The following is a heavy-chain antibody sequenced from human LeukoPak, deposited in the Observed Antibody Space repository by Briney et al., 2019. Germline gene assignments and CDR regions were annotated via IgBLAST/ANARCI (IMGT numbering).Heavy chain of an antibody. CDR1: GGSFSGYY. CDR2: INHSGSI. V-gene: IGHV4-34*01. J-gene: IGHJ2*01. Sequence: SETLSLTCAVYGGSFSGYYWSWIRQPPGKGLEWIGEINHSGSINYNPSLKSRVTISVDTSENQFSLRPSSVTAADTAVYYCARVLEGSSGQHWYFDLWGRGTLVTVSS. D-gene: IGHD6-19*01. CDR3: ARVLEGSSGQHWYFDL.